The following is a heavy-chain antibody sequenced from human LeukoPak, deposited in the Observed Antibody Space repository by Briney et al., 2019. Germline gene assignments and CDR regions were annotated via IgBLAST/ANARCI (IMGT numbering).Heavy chain of an antibody. V-gene: IGHV3-23*01. CDR3: AKSAYYDASGYYREYYFDY. J-gene: IGHJ4*02. D-gene: IGHD3-22*01. CDR1: GFTFSSYA. Sequence: GGSLRLSCAASGFTFSSYAMSWVRQAPGKGLEWVSAISGSGGSTYYADSVKGRFTISRDKTKNTLYLQMNSLRAEDTAVYYCAKSAYYDASGYYREYYFDYWGQGTLVTVSS. CDR2: ISGSGGST.